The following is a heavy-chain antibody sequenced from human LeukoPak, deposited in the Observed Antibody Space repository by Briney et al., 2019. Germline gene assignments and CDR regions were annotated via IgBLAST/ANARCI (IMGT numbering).Heavy chain of an antibody. V-gene: IGHV4-59*01. J-gene: IGHJ4*02. Sequence: PSETLSPTCTVSGGSISSYYWSWIRQPPGKGLEWIGYIYYSGSTNYNPSLKSRVTISVDTSKNQFSLKLSSVTAADTAVYYCARFPAYSRGVYWGQGTLVTVSS. CDR2: IYYSGST. CDR3: ARFPAYSRGVY. D-gene: IGHD2-21*01. CDR1: GGSISSYY.